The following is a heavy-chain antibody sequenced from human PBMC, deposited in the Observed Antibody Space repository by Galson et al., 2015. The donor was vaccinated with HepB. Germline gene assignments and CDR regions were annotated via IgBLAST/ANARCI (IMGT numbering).Heavy chain of an antibody. D-gene: IGHD6-6*01. J-gene: IGHJ5*02. Sequence: SVKVSCKASGYTFTSYHMHWVRQAPGQGLEWMGIINPSGGSTSYAQKFQGRVTMTRDTSTSTVYMELSSLRSEDTAVYYCARAVLGQPARRGWFDPWGQGTLVTVSS. CDR2: INPSGGST. CDR1: GYTFTSYH. V-gene: IGHV1-46*01. CDR3: ARAVLGQPARRGWFDP.